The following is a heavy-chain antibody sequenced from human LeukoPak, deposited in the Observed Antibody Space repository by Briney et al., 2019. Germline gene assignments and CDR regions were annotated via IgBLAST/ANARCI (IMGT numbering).Heavy chain of an antibody. CDR1: GFTFSSYA. CDR2: ISPSGGST. J-gene: IGHJ4*02. D-gene: IGHD6-19*01. Sequence: GGSLRLSCAASGFTFSSYAMTWVRQAPGKGLEWVSSISPSGGSTYYPDSVKGRFTISRDNSMNTVYLQMNSLRAEDTAVYYCAKYSCYSSGCAHFDYWGQGTLVTVSS. CDR3: AKYSCYSSGCAHFDY. V-gene: IGHV3-23*01.